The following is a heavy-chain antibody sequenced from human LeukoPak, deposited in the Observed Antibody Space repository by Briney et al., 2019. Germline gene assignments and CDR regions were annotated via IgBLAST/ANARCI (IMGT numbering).Heavy chain of an antibody. Sequence: PSETLSLTCTVSGDSISSYYWSWIRQPPGKGLEWIGYIYYSMSADYNPSLKSRVAISVDTSKNLFSLKLSSVTAADTAVYYCARGRGVFDVWAKGHWSPSLQ. CDR3: ARGRGVFDV. J-gene: IGHJ3*01. CDR2: IYYSMSA. V-gene: IGHV4-59*01. D-gene: IGHD3-10*01. CDR1: GDSISSYY.